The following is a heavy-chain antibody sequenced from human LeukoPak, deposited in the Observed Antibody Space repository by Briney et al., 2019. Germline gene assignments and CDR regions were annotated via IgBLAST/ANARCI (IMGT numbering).Heavy chain of an antibody. CDR3: ARTSVDTAMATGY. Sequence: GGSLSLSCAASGFTFSSYSMNWVRQAPGKGLEWVSSISSSSSYIYYADSVKGRFTISRDNATNSLYLQMNSLRAEDTAVYYCARTSVDTAMATGYWGQGTLVTVSS. CDR1: GFTFSSYS. D-gene: IGHD5-18*01. CDR2: ISSSSSYI. V-gene: IGHV3-21*01. J-gene: IGHJ4*02.